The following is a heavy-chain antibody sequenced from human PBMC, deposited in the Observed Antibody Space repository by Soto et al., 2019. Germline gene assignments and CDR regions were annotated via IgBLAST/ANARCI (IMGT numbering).Heavy chain of an antibody. CDR1: GFTFSSYA. D-gene: IGHD3-10*01. CDR2: ISGSGGST. V-gene: IGHV3-23*01. Sequence: GGSLRLSCAASGFTFSSYAMSWVRQAPGKGLEWVSAISGSGGSTYYADSVKGRFTISRDNSKNTLYLQMNSLRAEDTAGYYCAKPPPRRYGSGSYYTYYDYWGQGTLVTVSS. J-gene: IGHJ4*02. CDR3: AKPPPRRYGSGSYYTYYDY.